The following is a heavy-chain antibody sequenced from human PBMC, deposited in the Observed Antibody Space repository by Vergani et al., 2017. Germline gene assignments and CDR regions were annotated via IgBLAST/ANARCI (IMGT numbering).Heavy chain of an antibody. Sequence: QVQLVQSGTEVKKPGASVKVSCKASGYTFTTYGISWVRKAPGQGLEWMGWISASNGNTNYAQKLLGRVTMTTDRSTSTAYMELRSLRSDDTAVYYCARGRLKIEGVTSNWFDPWGQGTLVTVSS. V-gene: IGHV1-18*01. CDR3: ARGRLKIEGVTSNWFDP. D-gene: IGHD1-26*01. CDR2: ISASNGNT. CDR1: GYTFTTYG. J-gene: IGHJ5*02.